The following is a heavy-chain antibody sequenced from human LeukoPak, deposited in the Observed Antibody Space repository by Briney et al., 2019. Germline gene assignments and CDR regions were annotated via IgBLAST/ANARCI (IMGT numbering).Heavy chain of an antibody. CDR1: GYTFTSYQ. CDR2: INPNSGGT. D-gene: IGHD3-22*01. V-gene: IGHV1-2*02. CDR3: ARGTFTTPKNWFDP. J-gene: IGHJ5*02. Sequence: GASVKVSCKASGYTFTSYQVHWVRQAPGQGLEWMGWINPNSGGTNYAQKFQGRVTMTRDTSISTAYMELSRLRSDDTAVYYCARGTFTTPKNWFDPWGQGTLVTVSS.